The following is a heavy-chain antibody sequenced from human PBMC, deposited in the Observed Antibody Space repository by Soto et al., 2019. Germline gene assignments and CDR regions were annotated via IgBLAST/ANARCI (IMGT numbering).Heavy chain of an antibody. V-gene: IGHV1-3*01. D-gene: IGHD4-17*01. Sequence: ASVKFSFKASGYTSTTYAMHWVRQAPGPTFEFMRWINAGNGNTKFSQMSQGRATITRDTSASIAYMELSSLRSVATVVYYFARDPNYGDYVHMAYMDVWGTGTT. CDR3: ARDPNYGDYVHMAYMDV. CDR1: GYTSTTYA. J-gene: IGHJ6*03. CDR2: INAGNGNT.